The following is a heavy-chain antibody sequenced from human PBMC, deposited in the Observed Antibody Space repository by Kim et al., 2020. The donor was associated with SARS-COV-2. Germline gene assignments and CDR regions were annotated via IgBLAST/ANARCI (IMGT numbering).Heavy chain of an antibody. CDR3: AKDLLTTVTTAGYGMDV. Sequence: GGSLRLSCAASGFTFDSYGMHWVRQAPGKGLEWVAVIWYDGSNKYYADSVKGRFTISRDNSKNTLYLQMNSLRAEDTAVYYCAKDLLTTVTTAGYGMDVWGQGTTVTVSS. CDR2: IWYDGSNK. D-gene: IGHD4-17*01. J-gene: IGHJ6*02. V-gene: IGHV3-33*06. CDR1: GFTFDSYG.